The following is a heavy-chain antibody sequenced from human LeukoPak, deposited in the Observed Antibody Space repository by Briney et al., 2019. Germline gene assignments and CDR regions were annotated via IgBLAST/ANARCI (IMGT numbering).Heavy chain of an antibody. D-gene: IGHD2-15*01. CDR3: AKVLYCSGGSCYSTAIGMDV. Sequence: PGGSLRLSCAASGFTVSSNYMSWVRQAPGKGLEWVSAISGSGGSTYYADSVKGRFTISRDNSKNTLYLQMNSLRAEDTAAYYCAKVLYCSGGSCYSTAIGMDVWGQGTTVTVSS. J-gene: IGHJ6*02. V-gene: IGHV3-23*01. CDR2: ISGSGGST. CDR1: GFTVSSNY.